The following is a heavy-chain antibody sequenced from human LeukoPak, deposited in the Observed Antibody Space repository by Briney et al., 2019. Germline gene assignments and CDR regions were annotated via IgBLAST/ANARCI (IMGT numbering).Heavy chain of an antibody. CDR1: GFSLSTSGMR. CDR3: ARMGGSYYDDWFDP. J-gene: IGHJ5*02. D-gene: IGHD1-26*01. CDR2: IDWDDDK. Sequence: SGPALVKPTQTLTLTCTFSGFSLSTSGMRVSWIRQPPGKALEWLARIDWDDDKFYSTSLKTRLTIFKDTSKNQVVLTMTNMDPVDTATYYCARMGGSYYDDWFDPWGQGTLVTVSS. V-gene: IGHV2-70*04.